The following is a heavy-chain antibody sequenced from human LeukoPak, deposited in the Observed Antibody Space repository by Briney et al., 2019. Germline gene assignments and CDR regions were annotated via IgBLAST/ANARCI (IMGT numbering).Heavy chain of an antibody. J-gene: IGHJ4*02. CDR2: ISGSGGST. Sequence: PGGSLRLSCAASGFTFSNAWMSWVRQAPGKGLEWVSAISGSGGSTYYADSVKGRFTISRDNSKNTLYVQMNSLRAEDTAVYYCAKGMTTIFRSPLDYWGQGTLVTVSS. D-gene: IGHD4-17*01. CDR1: GFTFSNAW. V-gene: IGHV3-23*01. CDR3: AKGMTTIFRSPLDY.